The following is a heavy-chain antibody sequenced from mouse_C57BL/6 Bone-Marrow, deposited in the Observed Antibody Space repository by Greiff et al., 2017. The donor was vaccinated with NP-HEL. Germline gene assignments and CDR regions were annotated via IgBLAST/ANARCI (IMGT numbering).Heavy chain of an antibody. J-gene: IGHJ2*01. V-gene: IGHV1-77*01. CDR1: GYTFTDYS. D-gene: IGHD1-1*01. Sequence: QVQLQQSGAELVKPGASVKISCKASGYTFTDYSINWVKQRPGQGLEWIGKIGPGSGSTYYNEKFKGKVTLTADKSSSTAYMQLSSLTSEDTAVYFCASPMTTVSYSDYWGQGTTLTVSS. CDR3: ASPMTTVSYSDY. CDR2: IGPGSGST.